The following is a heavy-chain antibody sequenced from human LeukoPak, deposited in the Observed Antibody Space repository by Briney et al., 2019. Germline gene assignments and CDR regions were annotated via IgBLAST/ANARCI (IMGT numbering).Heavy chain of an antibody. J-gene: IGHJ4*02. CDR3: ARHGYSYGVDY. D-gene: IGHD5-18*01. V-gene: IGHV4-39*01. Sequence: SETLSLTCTVSGGSISSSSYHWGWIRQPPGKGLEWIGSIYYSGSTYYNPSLKSRVTISVDTSKNQFSLKLSSVTAADTAVYYCARHGYSYGVDYWGQGTLVTVSS. CDR1: GGSISSSSYH. CDR2: IYYSGST.